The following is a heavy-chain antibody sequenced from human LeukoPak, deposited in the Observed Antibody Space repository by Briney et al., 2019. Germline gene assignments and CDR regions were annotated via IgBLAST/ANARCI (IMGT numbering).Heavy chain of an antibody. V-gene: IGHV1-69*04. CDR2: IIPIFGIT. CDR1: GGTFSSYA. D-gene: IGHD1-7*01. CDR3: ARERGRLELPPSVFDAFDM. J-gene: IGHJ3*02. Sequence: GASVKVSCKASGGTFSSYAISWVRQAPGQGLEWMGRIIPIFGITNYAQKFQGRVTITADKSTSTAYMELSSLRSEDTAVYYCARERGRLELPPSVFDAFDMWGQGTMVTVSS.